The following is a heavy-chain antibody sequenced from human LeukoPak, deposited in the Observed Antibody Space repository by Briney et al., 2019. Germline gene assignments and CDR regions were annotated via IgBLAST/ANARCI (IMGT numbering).Heavy chain of an antibody. D-gene: IGHD1-26*01. CDR1: GFTSSDYW. V-gene: IGHV3-7*01. CDR2: IKQDGSEK. CDR3: ARSGSYSQPIDY. J-gene: IGHJ4*02. Sequence: GGSLRLSCAASGFTSSDYWMHWVRQAPGKGLEWVANIKQDGSEKNYVASVKGRFTISRDNAKNSLYLQMNSLRAEDTAVYYCARSGSYSQPIDYWGQGTLVTVSS.